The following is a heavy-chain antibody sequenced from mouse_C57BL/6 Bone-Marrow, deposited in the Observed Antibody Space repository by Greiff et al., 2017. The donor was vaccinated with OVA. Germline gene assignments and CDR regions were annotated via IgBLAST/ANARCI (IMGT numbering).Heavy chain of an antibody. D-gene: IGHD1-1*01. CDR2: IRNKANGHTT. CDR3: ARYGSSYGYFDV. Sequence: EVKLVESGGGLVQPGGSLSLSCAASGFTFTDYYMSWVRQPPGKALEWLGFIRNKANGHTTEYSASVKGRFTISRDNSQNILYLQMNVLRAEDTATYYCARYGSSYGYFDVWGTGTTVTVSS. V-gene: IGHV7-3*01. CDR1: GFTFTDYY. J-gene: IGHJ1*03.